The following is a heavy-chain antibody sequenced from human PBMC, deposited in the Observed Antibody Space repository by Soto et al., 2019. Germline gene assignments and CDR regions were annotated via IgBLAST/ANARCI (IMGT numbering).Heavy chain of an antibody. V-gene: IGHV3-64*02. Sequence: EGHLVESGEDLVQPGGSLRLSCAASGFTFSNYAMHWVRQAPGKGLESVSVISSNGGSTIYADSVKGRFTISRDNSKNTLFLQLGSLSVEVMGVYYCARGGFDSSGRILRAWYLDLWGRGTLVTVSS. J-gene: IGHJ2*01. D-gene: IGHD3-22*01. CDR2: ISSNGGST. CDR3: ARGGFDSSGRILRAWYLDL. CDR1: GFTFSNYA.